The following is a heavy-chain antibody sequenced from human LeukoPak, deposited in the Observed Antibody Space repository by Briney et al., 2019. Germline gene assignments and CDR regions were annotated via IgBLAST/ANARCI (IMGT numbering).Heavy chain of an antibody. V-gene: IGHV4-39*07. D-gene: IGHD3-22*01. CDR3: ASVYDSSGYYPF. J-gene: IGHJ4*02. CDR2: INHSGST. CDR1: GGSISSSNYY. Sequence: SETLSLTCTVSGGSISSSNYYWGWIRQPPGKGLEWIGEINHSGSTNYNPSLKSRVTISVDTSKNQFSLKLSSVTAADTAVYYCASVYDSSGYYPFWGQGTLVTVSS.